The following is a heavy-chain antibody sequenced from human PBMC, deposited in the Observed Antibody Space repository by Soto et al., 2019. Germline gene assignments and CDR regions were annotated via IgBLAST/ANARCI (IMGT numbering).Heavy chain of an antibody. J-gene: IGHJ4*02. CDR1: GFTFSSYA. V-gene: IGHV3-23*01. Sequence: GGSLRLSCAASGFTFSSYAMSWVRQAPGKGLEWVSTISGSGGSESYADSVKGRFTISRDNSKNTLYLQMNSLRAEDTAVYFCAKDFSYGFREFDYWGQGTLVTVSS. CDR3: AKDFSYGFREFDY. D-gene: IGHD5-18*01. CDR2: ISGSGGSE.